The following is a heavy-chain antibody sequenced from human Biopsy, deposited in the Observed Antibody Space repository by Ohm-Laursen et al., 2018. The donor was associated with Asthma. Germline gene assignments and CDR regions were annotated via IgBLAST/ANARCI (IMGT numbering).Heavy chain of an antibody. D-gene: IGHD1-26*01. J-gene: IGHJ4*02. CDR1: GFPFTAYY. Sequence: SSVTASCKTSGFPFTAYYIHWVRQAPGPGLGWMGWISFNTGDANLAQKFRGWVNKTRDTSISTAYLVLSGLKSHDSAVDYCTSAPYSDAIDSWGQGTLVAVSS. CDR2: ISFNTGDA. V-gene: IGHV1-2*04. CDR3: TSAPYSDAIDS.